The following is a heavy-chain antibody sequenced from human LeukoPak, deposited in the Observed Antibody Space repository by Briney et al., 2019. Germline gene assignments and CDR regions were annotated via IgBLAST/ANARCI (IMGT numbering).Heavy chain of an antibody. V-gene: IGHV4-30-4*01. CDR3: ARAPETMVRGVIPHAFDI. CDR2: IYYSGST. Sequence: SETLSLTCTVSGGSISSGDYYWSWIRQPPGKGLEWIGYIYYSGSTYYNPSLKSRVTISVDTSKNQFSLKLSSVTAADTAVYHCARAPETMVRGVIPHAFDIWGQGTMVTVSS. D-gene: IGHD3-10*01. CDR1: GGSISSGDYY. J-gene: IGHJ3*02.